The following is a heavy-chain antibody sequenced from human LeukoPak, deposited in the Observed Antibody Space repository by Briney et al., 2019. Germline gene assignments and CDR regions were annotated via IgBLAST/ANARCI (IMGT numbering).Heavy chain of an antibody. CDR3: ARGPSGYHNT. D-gene: IGHD5-12*01. J-gene: IGHJ4*02. CDR2: ISGSGGST. Sequence: GGSLRLSCVASGFTFSNYGMSWVRQAPGKGLEWVSDISGSGGSTYYADSVKGRFTISRDNSKNTLYLQMNSLRAEDTAVYYCARGPSGYHNTGGQGTLVTVSS. CDR1: GFTFSNYG. V-gene: IGHV3-23*01.